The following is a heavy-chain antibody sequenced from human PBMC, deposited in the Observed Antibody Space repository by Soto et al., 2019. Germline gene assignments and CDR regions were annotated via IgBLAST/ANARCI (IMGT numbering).Heavy chain of an antibody. Sequence: SLRLSCAASGFIFSNYWMSWVRQAPGKGLERVANIKQDGSEKYYMDSVRGRFTISRDNAKTSLYLQMNSLRAEDTAVYYCGTDYAWLLSDRGLGTLVTLSS. CDR3: GTDYAWLLSD. V-gene: IGHV3-7*01. D-gene: IGHD3-22*01. CDR1: GFIFSNYW. J-gene: IGHJ4*02. CDR2: IKQDGSEK.